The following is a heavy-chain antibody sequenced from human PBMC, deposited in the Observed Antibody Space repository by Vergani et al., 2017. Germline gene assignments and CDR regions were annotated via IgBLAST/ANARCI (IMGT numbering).Heavy chain of an antibody. CDR2: IYHSGST. D-gene: IGHD2-15*01. CDR3: ARRSAPGRVAAPSRYGMDV. V-gene: IGHV4-39*07. CDR1: GGSISSSSYY. J-gene: IGHJ6*02. Sequence: QLQLQESGPGLVKPSETLSLTCTVSGGSISSSSYYWGWIRQPPGKGLEWIGSIYHSGSTYYNPSLKSRVTISVDTSKNQFSLKLSSVTAADTAVYYCARRSAPGRVAAPSRYGMDVWGQGTTVTVSS.